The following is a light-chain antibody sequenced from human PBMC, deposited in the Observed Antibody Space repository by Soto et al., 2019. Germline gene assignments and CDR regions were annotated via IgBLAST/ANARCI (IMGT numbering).Light chain of an antibody. CDR3: PQYGILPST. J-gene: IGKJ5*01. CDR1: QSVSSSD. CDR2: GAS. V-gene: IGKV3-20*01. Sequence: TKSPVSLSFSKEERVTLSCRASQSVSSSDLGWYQQKPGQAPRLLIYGASSIDTGVPDRFSGSGSGTDFTLTISSLEPEDVAVYYCPQYGILPSTFGQGT.